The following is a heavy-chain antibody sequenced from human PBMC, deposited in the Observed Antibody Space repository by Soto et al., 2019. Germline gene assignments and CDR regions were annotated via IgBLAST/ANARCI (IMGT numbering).Heavy chain of an antibody. J-gene: IGHJ3*02. D-gene: IGHD4-17*01. CDR1: GFTFSSYG. CDR3: AKGWGDYDAFDI. Sequence: QVQLVESGGGVVQPGRSLRLSCAASGFTFSSYGMHRVRQAPGKGLEWVAVISYDGSNKYYADSVKGRFTISRDNSKNTLYLQMNSLRAEDTAVYYCAKGWGDYDAFDIWGQGTMVTVSS. CDR2: ISYDGSNK. V-gene: IGHV3-30*18.